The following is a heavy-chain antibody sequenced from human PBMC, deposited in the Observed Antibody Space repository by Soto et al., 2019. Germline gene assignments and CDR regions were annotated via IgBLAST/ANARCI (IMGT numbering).Heavy chain of an antibody. CDR2: IYYSGST. CDR3: ARGRFLEWLLSGWFDP. V-gene: IGHV4-30-4*01. CDR1: GGSISSGDYY. Sequence: QVQLQESGPGLVKPSQTLSLTCTVSGGSISSGDYYWSWIRQPPGKGLGWIGYIYYSGSTYYNPSLKSRVTISVDTSKNQFSLKLSSVTAADTAVYYCARGRFLEWLLSGWFDPWGQGTLVTVSS. D-gene: IGHD3-3*01. J-gene: IGHJ5*02.